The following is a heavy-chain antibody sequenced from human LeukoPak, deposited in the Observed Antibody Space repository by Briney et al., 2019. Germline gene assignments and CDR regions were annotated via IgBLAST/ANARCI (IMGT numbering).Heavy chain of an antibody. V-gene: IGHV4-4*07. D-gene: IGHD3-3*01. Sequence: SETLSFTCTVSGGSLSSYYWSWIRQPAGKGLEWIGRIYTSGSTNYNPSLKSRVTMSVDTSKNQFSLKLSSVTAADTAVYYCARDTIFGVVTWFDPWGQGTLVTVSS. CDR1: GGSLSSYY. J-gene: IGHJ5*02. CDR3: ARDTIFGVVTWFDP. CDR2: IYTSGST.